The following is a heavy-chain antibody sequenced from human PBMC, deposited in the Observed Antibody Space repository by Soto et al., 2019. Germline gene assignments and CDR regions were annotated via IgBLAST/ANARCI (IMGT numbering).Heavy chain of an antibody. CDR3: ATDYSRGAGY. CDR2: ISYDGSNK. D-gene: IGHD6-13*01. CDR1: GFTFSNYA. Sequence: GGSLRLSCAASGFTFSNYALHWVRQAPGKGLEWVAVISYDGSNKYYADSANGRFTISRDNSKNTLYLQMNSLRPEDTALYYCATDYSRGAGYWGQGTRVTVSS. V-gene: IGHV3-30-3*01. J-gene: IGHJ4*02.